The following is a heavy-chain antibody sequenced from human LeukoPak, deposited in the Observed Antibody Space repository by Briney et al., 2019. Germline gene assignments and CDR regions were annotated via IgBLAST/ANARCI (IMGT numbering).Heavy chain of an antibody. CDR3: ARVYHSTSGRATDY. Sequence: GGSLRLSCAGSGFTFSSYWMSWVRRAPGKGLEWVANIKQDGSEKNYGDSVKGRFTISRDNAKNSLYLQMNSLRAEDTAVYYCARVYHSTSGRATDYWGQGTLVTVSS. D-gene: IGHD6-6*01. CDR1: GFTFSSYW. CDR2: IKQDGSEK. V-gene: IGHV3-7*01. J-gene: IGHJ4*02.